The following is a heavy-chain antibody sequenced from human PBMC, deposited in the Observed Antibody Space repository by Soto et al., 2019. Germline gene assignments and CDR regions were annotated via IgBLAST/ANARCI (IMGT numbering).Heavy chain of an antibody. CDR2: ISGSDGKT. CDR3: ARWSYLDY. D-gene: IGHD2-15*01. Sequence: VGSLRLSCAASGFSFSSYAMSWLRQAPGKGLEWVSTISGSDGKTFYADSVKGRFSISRDTSDNMLYLQMNSLRDDDTAVYYCARWSYLDYWGQGARVTVSS. CDR1: GFSFSSYA. J-gene: IGHJ4*02. V-gene: IGHV3-23*01.